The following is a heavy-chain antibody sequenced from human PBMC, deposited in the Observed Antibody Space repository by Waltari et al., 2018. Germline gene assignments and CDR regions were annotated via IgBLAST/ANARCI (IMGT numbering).Heavy chain of an antibody. D-gene: IGHD2-2*01. CDR3: ARGAYCSSTSCPYPY. CDR1: GGTFSSYA. Sequence: QVQLVQSGAEVKKPGSSVKVSCKASGGTFSSYAISWVRQAPGQGLEWMGGIIPILCTANYAQKFQCRVTITADKATSTAYMELSSLRSEDTAVYYCARGAYCSSTSCPYPYWGQGTLVTVSS. J-gene: IGHJ4*02. CDR2: IIPILCTA. V-gene: IGHV1-69*14.